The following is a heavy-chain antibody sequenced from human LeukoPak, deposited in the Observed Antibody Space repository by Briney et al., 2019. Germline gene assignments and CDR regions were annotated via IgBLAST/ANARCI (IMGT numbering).Heavy chain of an antibody. Sequence: GASVKVSCKASGYTFTSYGISWVRQAPGQGLEWMGWISAYSGNTNYAQKLQGRVTMTTDTSTSTAYMELRSLRSDDTAVYYCARSLRYFDWLLPPVHYWGQGTLVTVSS. CDR1: GYTFTSYG. CDR3: ARSLRYFDWLLPPVHY. V-gene: IGHV1-18*01. D-gene: IGHD3-9*01. J-gene: IGHJ4*02. CDR2: ISAYSGNT.